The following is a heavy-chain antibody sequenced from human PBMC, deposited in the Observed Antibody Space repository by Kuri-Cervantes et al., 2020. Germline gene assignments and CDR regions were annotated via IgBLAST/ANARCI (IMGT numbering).Heavy chain of an antibody. CDR2: INHSGDT. CDR1: GGSFSYH. D-gene: IGHD2-8*01. Sequence: SQTLSLTCAVYGGSFSYHWNWIRQPPGKGLEWIGEINHSGDTNYNPSLKSRVTISVDTSKNQFSLKLSSVTAADTAVYYCARVHNGVYSWFDPWGQGTLVTVSS. V-gene: IGHV4-34*01. J-gene: IGHJ5*02. CDR3: ARVHNGVYSWFDP.